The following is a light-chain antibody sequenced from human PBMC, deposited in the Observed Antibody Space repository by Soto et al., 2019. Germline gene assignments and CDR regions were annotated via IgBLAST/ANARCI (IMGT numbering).Light chain of an antibody. V-gene: IGKV3-20*01. Sequence: EIVLTQSPATLSLSPGERATLSCMVIQSVSSSYLAWYQQKPGQAPRLLIYGASSRATGIPDRFSGSGSGTDFTLTINSLQSEDAAVYYCQQYHHWPVTFGGGTKVDIK. CDR1: QSVSSSY. CDR3: QQYHHWPVT. J-gene: IGKJ4*01. CDR2: GAS.